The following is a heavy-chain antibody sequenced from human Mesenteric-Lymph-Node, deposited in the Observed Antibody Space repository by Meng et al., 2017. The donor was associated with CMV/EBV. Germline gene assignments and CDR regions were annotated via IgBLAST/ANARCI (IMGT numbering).Heavy chain of an antibody. D-gene: IGHD1-1*01. CDR2: IRGSGGT. Sequence: SCAASGFTFSTYDMNWVRQAPGKGLECVSAIRGSGGTYFADSVKGRFTISRDNSNNTLYLQMNSLSAEDTAIYYCAKDFSMNAQPYYFQFWGQGTLVTVSS. CDR3: AKDFSMNAQPYYFQF. J-gene: IGHJ4*02. V-gene: IGHV3-23*01. CDR1: GFTFSTYD.